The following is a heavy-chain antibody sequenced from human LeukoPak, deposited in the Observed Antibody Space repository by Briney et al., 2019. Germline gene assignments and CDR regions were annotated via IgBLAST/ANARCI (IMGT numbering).Heavy chain of an antibody. D-gene: IGHD7-27*01. J-gene: IGHJ4*02. CDR2: IYYSGST. V-gene: IGHV4-59*01. CDR3: ARDIWGHNDY. CDR1: GGSISSYY. Sequence: PSETLYLTCTVSGGSISSYYWSWIRQPPGKGLEWIGYIYYSGSTNYNPSLKSRVTISVDTSKNQFSLKLSSVTAADTAVYYCARDIWGHNDYWGQGTPVSVSS.